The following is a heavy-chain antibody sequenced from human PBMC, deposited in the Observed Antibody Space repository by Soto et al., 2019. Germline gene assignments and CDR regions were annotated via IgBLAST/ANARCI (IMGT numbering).Heavy chain of an antibody. Sequence: ELTFGNYSMKWVRQAPGNGLEWVAVIWYDGSNKYYADSVKGRFTISRDNSKNTLYLQMNSLRAEDTAVYYCAKRSSSSTFDYWGQGTLVTVSS. V-gene: IGHV3-33*06. D-gene: IGHD6-6*01. CDR2: IWYDGSNK. CDR3: AKRSSSSTFDY. J-gene: IGHJ4*02. CDR1: ELTFGNYS.